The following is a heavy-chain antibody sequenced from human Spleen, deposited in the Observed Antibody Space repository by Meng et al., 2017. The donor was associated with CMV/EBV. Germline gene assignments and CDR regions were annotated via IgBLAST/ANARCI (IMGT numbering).Heavy chain of an antibody. CDR1: GVSFRSYT. Sequence: DSGVSFRSYTVNWVRQAPGKGLEWVSSISANSRNIYSADSVRGRFTISRDNAKNSLYLQMNSLRAEDTAIYYCASYDSSAYSAFDYWGQGILVTVSS. CDR2: ISANSRNI. D-gene: IGHD3-22*01. J-gene: IGHJ4*02. V-gene: IGHV3-21*01. CDR3: ASYDSSAYSAFDY.